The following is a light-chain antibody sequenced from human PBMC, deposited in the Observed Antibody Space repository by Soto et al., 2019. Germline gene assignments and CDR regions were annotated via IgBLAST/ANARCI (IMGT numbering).Light chain of an antibody. J-gene: IGKJ5*01. V-gene: IGKV3-20*01. CDR2: GAS. CDR3: QQCGSSST. Sequence: EIVLTQSPGTLSLSPWERATLSCRASQSVSRSLAWFQQKPGQAPRLLIYGASMRATGIPDRFSGSGSGTDFTLTISRLEPEDFAVYYCQQCGSSSTFGQGTRLEIK. CDR1: QSVSRS.